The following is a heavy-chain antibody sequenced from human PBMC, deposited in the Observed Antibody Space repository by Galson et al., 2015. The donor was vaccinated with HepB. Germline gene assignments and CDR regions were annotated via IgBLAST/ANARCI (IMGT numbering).Heavy chain of an antibody. CDR2: IYYTGST. CDR1: GVSVSNNNYY. J-gene: IGHJ4*02. Sequence: ETLSLTCTVSGVSVSNNNYYWGWVRQPPGKGLEWMGSIYYTGSTYYNPSLNSRVTMSVNTSKNQVSLRLSSVTAADTAVYYCARHGVGATIDYWGQGALVTVSS. V-gene: IGHV4-39*01. D-gene: IGHD1-26*01. CDR3: ARHGVGATIDY.